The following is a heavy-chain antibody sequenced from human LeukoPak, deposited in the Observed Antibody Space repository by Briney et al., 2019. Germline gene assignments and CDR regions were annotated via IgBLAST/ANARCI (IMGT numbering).Heavy chain of an antibody. D-gene: IGHD3-9*01. V-gene: IGHV3-53*01. CDR2: IYSGGST. J-gene: IGHJ4*02. CDR1: GFTVSSNY. Sequence: PGGSLRLSCAASGFTVSSNYMSWVRQTPGKGLEWVSVIYSGGSTYYADSVKGRFTISRDSSKNTLYLQMNSLRAEDTAVYYCARALRYFDWLLPLDYWGQGTLVTVSS. CDR3: ARALRYFDWLLPLDY.